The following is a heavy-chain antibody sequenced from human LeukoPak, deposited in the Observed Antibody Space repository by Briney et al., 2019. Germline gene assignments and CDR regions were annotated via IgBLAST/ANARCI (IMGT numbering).Heavy chain of an antibody. CDR1: GFTFSSYA. Sequence: GGSLRLSXAVSGFTFSSYAMSWVRQAQGKGLEWVSAISGSGGSTYYADSVKGRFTISRDNSKNTLYLQMNSLRAEDTAVYYCAKDLQKYSYGPYYFDYWGQGTLVTVSS. J-gene: IGHJ4*02. CDR2: ISGSGGST. V-gene: IGHV3-23*01. CDR3: AKDLQKYSYGPYYFDY. D-gene: IGHD5-18*01.